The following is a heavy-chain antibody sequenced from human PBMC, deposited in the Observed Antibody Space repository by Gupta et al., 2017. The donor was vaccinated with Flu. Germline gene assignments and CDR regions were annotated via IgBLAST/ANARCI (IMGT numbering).Heavy chain of an antibody. CDR3: ANLGYCSDTNCYMSVFDI. Sequence: LLLESGGGLVEPGWSLRLSCEASGFPFSNYAISWVRQTPVKGLEWVSTISGNGGNTYYADSVKGRFTISRDNSKNTLYLQVNTLRAEDTAVYHCANLGYCSDTNCYMSVFDIWGQGTMVTVSS. V-gene: IGHV3-23*01. CDR1: GFPFSNYA. D-gene: IGHD2-2*02. J-gene: IGHJ3*02. CDR2: ISGNGGNT.